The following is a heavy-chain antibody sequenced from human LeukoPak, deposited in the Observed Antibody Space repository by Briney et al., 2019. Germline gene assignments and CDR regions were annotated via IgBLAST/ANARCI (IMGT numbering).Heavy chain of an antibody. CDR1: GFTFSDYG. D-gene: IGHD6-13*01. V-gene: IGHV3-20*04. CDR3: TKNAGTSSYGNYFDS. Sequence: GGSLRLSCAASGFTFSDYGMSWIRQAPGEGLELVSSINWSGDRTNYADSVKGRFTISRDNAKNSLYLQINSVKAEDAAFYYCTKNAGTSSYGNYFDSWGQGTLVTVSS. CDR2: INWSGDRT. J-gene: IGHJ4*02.